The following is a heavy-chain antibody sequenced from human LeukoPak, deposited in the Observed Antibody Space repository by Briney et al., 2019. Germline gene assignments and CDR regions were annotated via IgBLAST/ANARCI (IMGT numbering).Heavy chain of an antibody. CDR1: GTSIRNYY. J-gene: IGHJ4*02. D-gene: IGHD3-22*01. Sequence: PSETLSLTCTVSGTSIRNYYWSWVRQSPGQGLEWLAYGHHTGSSNFSPPFRSRVTTSVDASRKQFSLRLTSMTAADTAVYYCAREKEGTDHDSTAAFHYWGQGFLVIVSS. V-gene: IGHV4-59*01. CDR2: GHHTGSS. CDR3: AREKEGTDHDSTAAFHY.